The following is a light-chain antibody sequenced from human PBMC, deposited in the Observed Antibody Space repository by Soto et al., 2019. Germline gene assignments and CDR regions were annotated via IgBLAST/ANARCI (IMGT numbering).Light chain of an antibody. CDR2: EVS. J-gene: IGLJ3*02. CDR3: CSYAITRTWL. V-gene: IGLV2-14*01. CDR1: SSDVGHYNY. Sequence: QSVLTQPASVSGSPGQSITISCTGTSSDVGHYNYVSWYQQHPGKAPNLMISEVSDRPSGVSDRFSGAKSGNTASLTISGLLAEDEADYYCCSYAITRTWLFGVGTKLTVL.